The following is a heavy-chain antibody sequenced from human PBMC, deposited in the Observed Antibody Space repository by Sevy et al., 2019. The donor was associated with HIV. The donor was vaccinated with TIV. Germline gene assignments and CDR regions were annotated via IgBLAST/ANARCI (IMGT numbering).Heavy chain of an antibody. CDR1: GFTFNTYG. V-gene: IGHV3-33*01. CDR3: ARDNSPPVSVTMVRGVLSYYFDY. Sequence: GGSLRLSCAASGFTFNTYGMHWVRQAPGKGLEWVAVIWYDGINKFYADSVKGRFTISRDNSKNTLYLQMNSLRAADTAVYYCARDNSPPVSVTMVRGVLSYYFDYWGQGTLVTVSS. J-gene: IGHJ4*02. CDR2: IWYDGINK. D-gene: IGHD3-10*01.